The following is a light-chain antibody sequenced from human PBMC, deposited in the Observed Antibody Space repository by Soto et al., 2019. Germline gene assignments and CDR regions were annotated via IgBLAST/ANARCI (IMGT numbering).Light chain of an antibody. CDR2: EVN. J-gene: IGLJ2*01. V-gene: IGLV2-8*01. CDR1: SSDIGAYNY. Sequence: QSVLTQPPSASGSPGQSVTISCTGISSDIGAYNYVSWFQQHPGEAPKLIISEVNKWPSGVPNRFSGSKSGNTASLTVSGLQAEDEADYYCTSYGGRDNLIFGGGTQLTVL. CDR3: TSYGGRDNLI.